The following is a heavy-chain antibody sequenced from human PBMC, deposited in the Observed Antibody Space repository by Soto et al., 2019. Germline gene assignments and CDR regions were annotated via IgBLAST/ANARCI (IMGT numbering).Heavy chain of an antibody. CDR3: TREVVVVVAAYYCYYGMDV. J-gene: IGHJ6*02. CDR2: IRSKANSYAT. D-gene: IGHD2-15*01. CDR1: GFTFSGSA. V-gene: IGHV3-73*01. Sequence: EVQLVESGGGLVQPGGSLKLSCAASGFTFSGSAMHWVRQASGKGLEWVGRIRSKANSYATAYAASVKGRFTSSRDDSKHTAYLQMNSLKTEDTAVYYCTREVVVVVAAYYCYYGMDVWGQGTTVTVSS.